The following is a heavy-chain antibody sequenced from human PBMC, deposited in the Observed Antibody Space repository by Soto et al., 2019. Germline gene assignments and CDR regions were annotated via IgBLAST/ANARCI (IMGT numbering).Heavy chain of an antibody. CDR3: ARRLSGYSSGWYAGWFDP. V-gene: IGHV5-51*01. D-gene: IGHD6-19*01. CDR1: GYSFTSYW. Sequence: PGESLKISCKGSGYSFTSYWIGWVRQMPGKGLEWMGIIYPGDSDTRYSPSFQGQVTISADKSISTAYLQWSSLKASDTAMYYCARRLSGYSSGWYAGWFDPWGQGTLVTAPQ. CDR2: IYPGDSDT. J-gene: IGHJ5*02.